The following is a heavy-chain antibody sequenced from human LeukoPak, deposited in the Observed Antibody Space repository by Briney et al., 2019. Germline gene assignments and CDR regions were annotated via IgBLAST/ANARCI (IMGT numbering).Heavy chain of an antibody. CDR1: GYSISSGYY. V-gene: IGHV4-38-2*02. CDR3: ARDGTTGNYYYMDV. Sequence: PSETLSLTCTVSGYSISSGYYWGWIRPPPGKGLEWIGSIYHSGSTYYNPSLKSRVTISVDTSKNQFSLKLSSVTAADTAVYYCARDGTTGNYYYMDVWGKGTTVTVSS. CDR2: IYHSGST. J-gene: IGHJ6*03. D-gene: IGHD4-17*01.